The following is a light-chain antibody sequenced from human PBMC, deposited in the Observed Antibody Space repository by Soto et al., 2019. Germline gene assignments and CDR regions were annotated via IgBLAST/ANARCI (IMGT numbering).Light chain of an antibody. CDR2: AAS. Sequence: IQMTQSPSSLSASVRDRVTITCRASQDIRKDLGWYQQKPGKAPNLLIYAASNLRSGVPSRFSGSGSGTHFTLTINSLQAEDTATYFCLQDDTFPRTFGQGTKLEIK. J-gene: IGKJ2*01. CDR3: LQDDTFPRT. V-gene: IGKV1-6*02. CDR1: QDIRKD.